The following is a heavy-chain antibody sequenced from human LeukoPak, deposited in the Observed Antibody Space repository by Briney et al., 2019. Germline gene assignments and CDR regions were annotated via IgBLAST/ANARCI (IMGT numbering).Heavy chain of an antibody. D-gene: IGHD2-2*01. J-gene: IGHJ4*02. Sequence: GGSLRLSCAASGFTFDDYAMHWVREAPGKGLEWVSLISGDAYTTYYADSVKGRFTISRDNSKNSLYLRMNSLRTEDTALYYCAKDTRNYAEFDFWGQGALVTV. CDR1: GFTFDDYA. V-gene: IGHV3-43*02. CDR3: AKDTRNYAEFDF. CDR2: ISGDAYTT.